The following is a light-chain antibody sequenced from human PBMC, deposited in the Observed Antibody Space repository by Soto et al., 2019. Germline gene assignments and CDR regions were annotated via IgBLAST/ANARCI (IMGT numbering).Light chain of an antibody. CDR2: DIS. Sequence: QSALTQPRSVSGSPGQSVTISCTGTSSDVGGYNYVSWYQQHPGKAPKLMIHDISKRPSGVPDRFSGSKSGNTASLTISGLQAEAEADYYCCSYAGSYSLLFGGGTKLTVL. J-gene: IGLJ2*01. CDR3: CSYAGSYSLL. V-gene: IGLV2-11*01. CDR1: SSDVGGYNY.